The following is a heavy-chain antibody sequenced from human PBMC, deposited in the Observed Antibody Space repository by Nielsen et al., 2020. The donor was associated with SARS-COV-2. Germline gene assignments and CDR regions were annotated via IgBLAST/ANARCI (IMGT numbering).Heavy chain of an antibody. V-gene: IGHV3-21*06. D-gene: IGHD2-21*02. CDR1: GFTVSSNY. J-gene: IGHJ4*02. CDR2: ISSSSSYI. Sequence: GESLKISCAASGFTVSSNYMSWVRQAPGKGLEWVSSISSSSSYIYYADSVKGRFTISRDNAKSSLYLQMNSLRVEDTAVYYCARVAYCGRDCFSHYFDYWGQGILVTVSS. CDR3: ARVAYCGRDCFSHYFDY.